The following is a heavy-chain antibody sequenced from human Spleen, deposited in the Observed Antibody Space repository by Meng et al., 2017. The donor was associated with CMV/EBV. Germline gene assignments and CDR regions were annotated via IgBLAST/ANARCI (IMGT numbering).Heavy chain of an antibody. CDR1: EFIFTSYS. V-gene: IGHV3-48*04. Sequence: GGSLRLSCTASEFIFTSYSMNWVRQAPGKGLEWVSYIGSSSTTIYYADSVRGRFTIYRDNAKNSLYLQMNSLRAEDTAVYYCAKYIVVVVAASNDAFDIWGQGTMVTVSS. CDR2: IGSSSTTI. J-gene: IGHJ3*02. D-gene: IGHD2-15*01. CDR3: AKYIVVVVAASNDAFDI.